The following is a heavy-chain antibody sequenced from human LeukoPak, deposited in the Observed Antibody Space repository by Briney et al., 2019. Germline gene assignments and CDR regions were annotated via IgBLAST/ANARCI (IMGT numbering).Heavy chain of an antibody. Sequence: PSETLSLTCTVSGGSISSYYWTWIRQPPGKGLKWIGYIHYSGGTNYIPSLKSRVTISVDTSKNQFSLKLSSVTAADTAVYYCSSGHQRDGYTYFDFWGQGTLVTVSS. CDR3: SSGHQRDGYTYFDF. CDR1: GGSISSYY. D-gene: IGHD5-24*01. CDR2: IHYSGGT. V-gene: IGHV4-59*01. J-gene: IGHJ4*02.